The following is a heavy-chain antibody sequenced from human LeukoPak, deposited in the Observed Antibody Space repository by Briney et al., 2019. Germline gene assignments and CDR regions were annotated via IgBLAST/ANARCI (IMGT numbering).Heavy chain of an antibody. Sequence: ASVKVSCKASGYTFTSYGISWVRQAPGQGPEWMGMINPSDGDTSTAQKFQGRVTMTRDTSTSTVYMELSSLKSEDTAVYYCARSMMGTPGLDAFDIWGQGTMVTVSS. CDR2: INPSDGDT. J-gene: IGHJ3*02. CDR1: GYTFTSYG. CDR3: ARSMMGTPGLDAFDI. D-gene: IGHD1-1*01. V-gene: IGHV1-46*01.